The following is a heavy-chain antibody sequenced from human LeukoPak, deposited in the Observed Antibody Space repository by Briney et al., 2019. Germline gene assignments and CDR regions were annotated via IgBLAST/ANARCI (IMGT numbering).Heavy chain of an antibody. CDR2: FHTSGST. D-gene: IGHD6-6*01. J-gene: IGHJ4*02. CDR1: GGSINSGSYF. Sequence: PSETLSLTCTVSGGSINSGSYFWNWIRQPAGKGLEWIGRFHTSGSTNYNPSLKSRLTISVDTSKNQFSLKLDSVTAADTAVYYCARSGSSDLDYWGQGTLVTVSS. CDR3: ARSGSSDLDY. V-gene: IGHV4-61*02.